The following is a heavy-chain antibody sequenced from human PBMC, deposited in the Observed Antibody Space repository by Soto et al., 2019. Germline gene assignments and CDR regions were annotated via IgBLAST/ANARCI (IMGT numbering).Heavy chain of an antibody. CDR3: ARDWPYYYDTSEGAFDI. CDR1: GFTFGNYT. D-gene: IGHD3-22*01. J-gene: IGHJ3*02. Sequence: PGASLRLSCSASGFTFGNYTMEWVRQAPGKGLAWVSSINSSSSYIYYADSVKCRFTISRDNAKNSPYLQMNSLRAEDTAVYYCARDWPYYYDTSEGAFDISRQGTMVTVPS. CDR2: INSSSSYI. V-gene: IGHV3-21*01.